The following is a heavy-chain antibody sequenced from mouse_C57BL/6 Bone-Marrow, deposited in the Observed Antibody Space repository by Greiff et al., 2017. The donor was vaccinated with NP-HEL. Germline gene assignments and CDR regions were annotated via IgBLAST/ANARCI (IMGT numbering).Heavy chain of an antibody. CDR3: ARDLTTVVATNFDV. J-gene: IGHJ1*03. Sequence: EVHLVESGGGLVKPGGSLKLSCAASGFTFSSYAMSWVRQTPEKRLEWVATISDGGSYTYYPDNVKGRFTISRDNANNNLYLQMSHLKSEDTAMYYCARDLTTVVATNFDVWGTGTTVTVSS. V-gene: IGHV5-4*01. CDR2: ISDGGSYT. D-gene: IGHD1-1*01. CDR1: GFTFSSYA.